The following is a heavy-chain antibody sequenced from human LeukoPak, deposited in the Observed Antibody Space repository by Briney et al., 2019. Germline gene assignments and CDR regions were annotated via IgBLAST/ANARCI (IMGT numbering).Heavy chain of an antibody. V-gene: IGHV3-23*01. CDR3: AKDFFARAAGFDY. CDR2: ISGSGGST. D-gene: IGHD3-3*01. J-gene: IGHJ4*02. CDR1: GFTFSSYA. Sequence: GGSLRLSCAASGFTFSSYAMSWVRQAPGKGLEWVSAISGSGGSTYCADSVKGRFTISRDNSKNTLYLQMSSLRAEDTAVYYCAKDFFARAAGFDYWGQGTLVTVSS.